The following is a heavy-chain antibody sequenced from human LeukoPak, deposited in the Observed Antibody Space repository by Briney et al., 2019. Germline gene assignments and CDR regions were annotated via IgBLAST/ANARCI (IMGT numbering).Heavy chain of an antibody. J-gene: IGHJ4*02. V-gene: IGHV3-15*01. Sequence: PGGSLRLSCAASGFTFSNAWMSWVRQAPGKGLEWVGRIKSKTDGGTTDYAAPVKGRFTISRDDSKNALYLQMNSLKTEGTAVYYCTTLVTIFGVVVDYWGQGTLVTVSS. D-gene: IGHD3-3*01. CDR2: IKSKTDGGTT. CDR3: TTLVTIFGVVVDY. CDR1: GFTFSNAW.